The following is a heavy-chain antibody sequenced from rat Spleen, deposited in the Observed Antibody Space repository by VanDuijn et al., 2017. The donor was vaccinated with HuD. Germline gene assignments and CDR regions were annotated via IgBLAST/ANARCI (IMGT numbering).Heavy chain of an antibody. CDR3: AKPSYYGYPY. V-gene: IGHV2S61*01. CDR1: GFPLSSYG. J-gene: IGHJ2*01. D-gene: IGHD1-7*01. CDR2: IWGNGDT. Sequence: QVQLKESGPGLVQPSQTLSLTCTVSGFPLSSYGVIWVRQPPGKGLEWMGVIWGNGDTNYNSALKSRLSISRDTSKSQVFLKMNNLQTEDTAMYFCAKPSYYGYPYWGQGVMVTVSS.